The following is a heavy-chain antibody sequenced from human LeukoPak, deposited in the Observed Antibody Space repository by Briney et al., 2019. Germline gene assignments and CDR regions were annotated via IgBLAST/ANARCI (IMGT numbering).Heavy chain of an antibody. D-gene: IGHD6-13*01. Sequence: AGSLTLTCPASGFTFSNYWWSWLRQPPGNGLEWVGNIKQDGSEKYYVDSVKGRFTISRDTAMTSLYLHMSSLRVEDTAVYYCARWAYISGWYWMDLWGQGTLVTVSS. CDR3: ARWAYISGWYWMDL. CDR1: GFTFSNYW. CDR2: IKQDGSEK. V-gene: IGHV3-7*01. J-gene: IGHJ4*02.